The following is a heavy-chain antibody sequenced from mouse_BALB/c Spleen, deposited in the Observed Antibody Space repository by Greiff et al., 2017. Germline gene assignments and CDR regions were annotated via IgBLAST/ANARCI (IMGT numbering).Heavy chain of an antibody. J-gene: IGHJ2*01. Sequence: EVKLMESGGGLVKPGGSLKLSCAASGFAFSSYDMSWVRQTPEKRLEWVAYISSGGGSTYYPDTVKGRFTISRDNAKNTLYLQMSSLTSEDTAMYYCSRHTGPSGVYGIFDDWGQGTTLTVSS. CDR2: ISSGGGST. D-gene: IGHD2-10*02. CDR3: SRHTGPSGVYGIFDD. V-gene: IGHV5-12-1*01. CDR1: GFAFSSYD.